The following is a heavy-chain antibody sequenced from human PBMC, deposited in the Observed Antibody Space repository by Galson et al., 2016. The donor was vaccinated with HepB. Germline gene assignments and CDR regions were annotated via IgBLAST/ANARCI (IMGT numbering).Heavy chain of an antibody. D-gene: IGHD5-18*01. J-gene: IGHJ4*02. CDR1: GFTFSNCA. CDR2: ITGGGRHT. V-gene: IGHV3-23*01. CDR3: ARTRGMVRSPYGIDY. Sequence: SLRLSCAASGFTFSNCAMTWVRQAPGKGLEWVSAITGGGRHTYYADSVKGRFTISRDNSKITLHLQMTTLRPEDTAVYYCARTRGMVRSPYGIDYWGQGTLVTVSS.